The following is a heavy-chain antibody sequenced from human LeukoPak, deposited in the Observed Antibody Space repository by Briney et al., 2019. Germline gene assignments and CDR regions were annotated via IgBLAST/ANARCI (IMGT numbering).Heavy chain of an antibody. J-gene: IGHJ3*02. CDR1: GGSVSSGSYY. D-gene: IGHD2-2*03. Sequence: PSETLSLTCTVSGGSVSSGSYYWRWIRQPPGKGLEWIGYIYYSGSTNYNPSLKSRVTISVDTSKNQFSLKLSSVTAADTAVYYCARDRSSSGYCSSTSCYDDAFDIWGQGTMVTVSS. CDR3: ARDRSSSGYCSSTSCYDDAFDI. V-gene: IGHV4-61*01. CDR2: IYYSGST.